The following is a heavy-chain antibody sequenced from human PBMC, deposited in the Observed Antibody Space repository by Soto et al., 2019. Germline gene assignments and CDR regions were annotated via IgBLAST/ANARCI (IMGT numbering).Heavy chain of an antibody. Sequence: EGQLLESGGGLVQPGGSLRLSCAASGFTFSSYAMNWVRQAPGRGLEWVSIITGTGGTTYYADSVKGRFTISRDNCKHTRYRQVNSRRAEDTALYYCAEGGATTRGAEFDCWGQGTLVTVSS. J-gene: IGHJ4*02. V-gene: IGHV3-23*01. CDR2: ITGTGGTT. D-gene: IGHD1-26*01. CDR1: GFTFSSYA. CDR3: AEGGATTRGAEFDC.